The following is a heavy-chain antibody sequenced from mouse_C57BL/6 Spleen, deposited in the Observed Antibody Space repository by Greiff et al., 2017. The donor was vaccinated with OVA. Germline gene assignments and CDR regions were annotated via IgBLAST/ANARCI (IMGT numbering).Heavy chain of an antibody. D-gene: IGHD2-4*01. V-gene: IGHV1-83*01. Sequence: VQLQQSGPELVKPGASVKMSCKASGYTFTDYYMHWVKQKPGKGLEWIGEIYPGSGNTYYNEKFKGKATLTADTSSSTAYMQLSSLTSEDSAVYFCARSYDYEKVDYWGQGTSVTVSS. CDR2: YPGSGNTY. J-gene: IGHJ4*01. CDR1: YTFTDYYM. CDR3: RSYDYEKVDY.